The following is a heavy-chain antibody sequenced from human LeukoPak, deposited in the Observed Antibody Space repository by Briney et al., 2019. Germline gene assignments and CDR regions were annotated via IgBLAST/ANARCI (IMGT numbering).Heavy chain of an antibody. J-gene: IGHJ4*02. CDR3: ARAPDTATANPFDY. D-gene: IGHD5-18*01. V-gene: IGHV3-20*04. CDR2: INWNGGST. CDR1: GFTLDDYG. Sequence: PGGSLRLSCAASGFTLDDYGMSWLRQAPGKGLEWVSGINWNGGSTGYADPVKGRFTISRDNAKNSLYLQMNSLRAEDTALYYCARAPDTATANPFDYWGQGTLVTVSS.